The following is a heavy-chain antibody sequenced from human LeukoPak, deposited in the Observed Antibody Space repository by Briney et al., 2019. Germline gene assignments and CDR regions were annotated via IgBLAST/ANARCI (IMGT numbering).Heavy chain of an antibody. CDR3: ARRGYNFGRYYYFDY. V-gene: IGHV5-51*01. Sequence: GESLKISGEGSGYNFTSYWIGWGRQLRWKGLEWMGIIYPGDSDPSYSPSFQGQVTISADKSISTAYLQWSSLKASDTAMYYCARRGYNFGRYYYFDYWGQGTLVTVSS. D-gene: IGHD5-24*01. CDR2: IYPGDSDP. J-gene: IGHJ4*02. CDR1: GYNFTSYW.